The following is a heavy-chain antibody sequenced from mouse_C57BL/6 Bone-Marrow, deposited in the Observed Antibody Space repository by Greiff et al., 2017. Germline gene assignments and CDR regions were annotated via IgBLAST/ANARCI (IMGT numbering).Heavy chain of an antibody. CDR2: IYPGGGYT. J-gene: IGHJ3*01. D-gene: IGHD1-1*01. Sequence: QVQLKESGAELVRPGTSVKMSCKASGYTFTNYWIGWAKQRPGHGLEWIGDIYPGGGYTNYNEKFKGKATLTADKSSSTAYMQFSSLTSEDSAIYYCARKDYYGSSYWFAYWGQGTLVTVSA. CDR3: ARKDYYGSSYWFAY. V-gene: IGHV1-63*01. CDR1: GYTFTNYW.